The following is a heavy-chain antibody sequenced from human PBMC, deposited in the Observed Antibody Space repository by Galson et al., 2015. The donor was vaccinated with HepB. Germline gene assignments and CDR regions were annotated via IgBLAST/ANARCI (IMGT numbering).Heavy chain of an antibody. D-gene: IGHD1-26*01. CDR2: INAGNGNT. CDR3: ARERTASGSYFNNWFDP. Sequence: SCKASGYTFTSYAMHWVRQAPGQRLEWMGWINAGNGNTKYSQKFQGRVTITRDTSASTAYMELSSLRSEDTAVYYCARERTASGSYFNNWFDPWGQGTLVTVSS. J-gene: IGHJ5*02. CDR1: GYTFTSYA. V-gene: IGHV1-3*01.